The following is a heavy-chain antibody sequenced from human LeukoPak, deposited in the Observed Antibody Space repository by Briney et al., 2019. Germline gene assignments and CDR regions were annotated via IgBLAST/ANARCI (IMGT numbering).Heavy chain of an antibody. D-gene: IGHD3-16*01. CDR1: GFTVSSNY. CDR2: IYSGGYT. Sequence: GGSLRLSCVASGFTVSSNYMTWVRQAPGKGLEWVAVIYSGGYTYYADSVKGRFTISRDDSKNTLYLQMNSLRDEDTAVYYCARDLSTDDYKWGQGTLVTVSS. CDR3: ARDLSTDDYK. J-gene: IGHJ4*02. V-gene: IGHV3-53*01.